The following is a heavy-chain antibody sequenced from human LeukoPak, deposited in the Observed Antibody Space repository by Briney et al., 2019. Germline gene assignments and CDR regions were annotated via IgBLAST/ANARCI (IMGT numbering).Heavy chain of an antibody. V-gene: IGHV3-23*01. CDR1: EFTFSTYD. CDR2: ITGSGGST. Sequence: GGSLRLSCAASEFTFSTYDMGWVRQAPGKGLEWVSAITGSGGSTYYADSVKGRFTISRDNSKNTLYLQMNSLRAEDTAIYYCARDERLLSFLKWGQGTLVTVSS. D-gene: IGHD3-3*01. J-gene: IGHJ4*02. CDR3: ARDERLLSFLK.